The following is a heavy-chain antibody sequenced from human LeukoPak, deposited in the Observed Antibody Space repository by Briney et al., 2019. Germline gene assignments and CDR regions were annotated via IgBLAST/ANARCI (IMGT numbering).Heavy chain of an antibody. CDR2: INHSGST. Sequence: SETLSLTCAVYGGSFSGYYWSWIRQPPGKGLEWIGEINHSGSTNYNPSLKSQVTISVDTSKNQFSLKLSSVTAADTAVYYCARVRRYFDWLSGPFDYWGQGTLVTVSS. D-gene: IGHD3-9*01. CDR3: ARVRRYFDWLSGPFDY. CDR1: GGSFSGYY. V-gene: IGHV4-34*01. J-gene: IGHJ4*02.